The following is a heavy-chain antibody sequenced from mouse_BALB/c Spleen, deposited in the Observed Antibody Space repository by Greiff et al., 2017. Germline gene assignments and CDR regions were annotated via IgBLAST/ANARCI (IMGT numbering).Heavy chain of an antibody. J-gene: IGHJ1*01. V-gene: IGHV3-2*02. D-gene: IGHD1-1*01. Sequence: EVKLVESGPGLVKPSQSLSLTCTVTGYSITSDYAWNWIRQFPGNKLEWMGYISYSGSTSYNPSLKSRISITRDTSKNQFFLQLNSVTTEDTATYYCARDYYGSPWYFDVWGAGTTVTVSS. CDR1: GYSITSDYA. CDR2: ISYSGST. CDR3: ARDYYGSPWYFDV.